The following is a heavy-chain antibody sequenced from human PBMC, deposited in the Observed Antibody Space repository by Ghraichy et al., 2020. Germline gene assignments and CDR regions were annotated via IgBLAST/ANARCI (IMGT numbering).Heavy chain of an antibody. Sequence: SETLSLTCSVSGGSISSSSYYWGWIRQPPGKGLEWIGSFYYSGRTYYNPSLKSRVTISVDTSKTQLSLKMTSMTAADTAVYFCVRGPNFYDSSGYPLNFDVWGQGSLVTVSS. CDR3: VRGPNFYDSSGYPLNFDV. J-gene: IGHJ4*02. V-gene: IGHV4-39*01. CDR2: FYYSGRT. CDR1: GGSISSSSYY. D-gene: IGHD3-22*01.